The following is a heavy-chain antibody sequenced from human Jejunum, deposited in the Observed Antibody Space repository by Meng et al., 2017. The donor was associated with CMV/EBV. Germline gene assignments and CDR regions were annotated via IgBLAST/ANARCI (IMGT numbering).Heavy chain of an antibody. V-gene: IGHV3-21*01. CDR3: AREGYQRWFDP. J-gene: IGHJ5*02. CDR1: GFTFNDYP. Sequence: FAASGFTFNDYPMNWVRQAPGKGLGWVSSISSSNTYIYYADSVKGRFTISRDNAKNSLYLQMNNLRADDTAVYYCAREGYQRWFDPWGQGTLVTVSS. CDR2: ISSSNTYI. D-gene: IGHD6-25*01.